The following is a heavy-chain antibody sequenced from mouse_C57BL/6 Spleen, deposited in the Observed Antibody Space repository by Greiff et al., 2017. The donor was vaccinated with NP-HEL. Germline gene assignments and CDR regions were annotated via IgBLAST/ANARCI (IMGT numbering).Heavy chain of an antibody. CDR1: GFNIKDYY. J-gene: IGHJ3*01. Sequence: EVQLQQSGAELVRPGASVKLSCTASGFNIKDYYMHWVKQRPEQGLEWIGRIDPEDGDTEYAPKFQGKATMTAYTSSHPAYLQLMSLTSEDTAVDYCSGSREAWFAYWGQGTLVTVSA. D-gene: IGHD1-1*01. CDR3: SGSREAWFAY. CDR2: IDPEDGDT. V-gene: IGHV14-1*01.